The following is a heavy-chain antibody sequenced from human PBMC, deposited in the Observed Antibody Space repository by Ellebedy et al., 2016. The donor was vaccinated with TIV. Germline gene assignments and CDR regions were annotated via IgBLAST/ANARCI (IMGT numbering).Heavy chain of an antibody. D-gene: IGHD1-1*01. CDR3: ARLQVPQGGAFDI. Sequence: SETLSLTCAVSRGSISSDGYSWSWIRQPPGTGLEWIGYISHSGSTYYNPSLKSRVALSVDRSKNQFSLKLSSVTAADTAVYYCARLQVPQGGAFDIWGQGTMVTVSS. CDR1: RGSISSDGYS. CDR2: ISHSGST. J-gene: IGHJ3*02. V-gene: IGHV4-30-2*01.